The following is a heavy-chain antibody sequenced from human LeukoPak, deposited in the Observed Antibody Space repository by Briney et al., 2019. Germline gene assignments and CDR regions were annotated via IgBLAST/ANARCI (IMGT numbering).Heavy chain of an antibody. CDR1: GGSISSSSYY. CDR2: IYYSGST. CDR3: ARQVGEQWLSPTRYYFDY. Sequence: SETLSLTCTVSGGSISSSSYYWGWIRQPPGKGLEWIGSIYYSGSTYYNPSLKSRVTISVDTSKNQFSPKLSSVTAADTAVYYCARQVGEQWLSPTRYYFDYWGQGTLVTVSS. V-gene: IGHV4-39*01. D-gene: IGHD6-19*01. J-gene: IGHJ4*02.